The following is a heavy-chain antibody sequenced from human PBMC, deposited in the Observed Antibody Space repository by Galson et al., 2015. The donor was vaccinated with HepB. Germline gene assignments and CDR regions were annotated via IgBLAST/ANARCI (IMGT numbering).Heavy chain of an antibody. J-gene: IGHJ6*02. V-gene: IGHV1-3*01. Sequence: SVKVSCKASGYTFTSYAMHWVRQAPGQRLEWMGWINAGNGNTKYSQKFQGRVTITRDTSASTAYMELSSLRSEDTAVYYCARESSNYDFWSGYSYGMDVWGQETTVTVSS. CDR3: ARESSNYDFWSGYSYGMDV. CDR2: INAGNGNT. D-gene: IGHD3-3*01. CDR1: GYTFTSYA.